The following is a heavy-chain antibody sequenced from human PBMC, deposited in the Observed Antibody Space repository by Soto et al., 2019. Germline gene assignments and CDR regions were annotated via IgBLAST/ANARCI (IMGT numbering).Heavy chain of an antibody. CDR3: ARVYWSGYYGNYYGMDV. D-gene: IGHD3-3*01. CDR2: IAYDGSNK. V-gene: IGHV3-30-3*01. Sequence: HPGGSLRLSCAASGFTFSSYAMHWVRQAPGKGLDWVAVIAYDGSNKYYADSVKGRFTISRDTAKNTLYLQMNSLRAEDTAVYYCARVYWSGYYGNYYGMDVWGQGTTVTVSS. J-gene: IGHJ6*02. CDR1: GFTFSSYA.